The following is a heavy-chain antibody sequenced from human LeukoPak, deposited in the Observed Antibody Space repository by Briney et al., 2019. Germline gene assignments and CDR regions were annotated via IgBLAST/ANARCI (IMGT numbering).Heavy chain of an antibody. D-gene: IGHD3-3*01. CDR2: IIPIFGTA. Sequence: ASVKVSCKASGGTFSSYAISWVRQAPGQGLEWMGGIIPIFGTANYAQKFQGRVTITADESTSTAYMELSSLRSEDTAGYYCARSDIDYDFWSGYYSYYYYGMDVWGQGTTVTVSS. J-gene: IGHJ6*02. CDR1: GGTFSSYA. V-gene: IGHV1-69*13. CDR3: ARSDIDYDFWSGYYSYYYYGMDV.